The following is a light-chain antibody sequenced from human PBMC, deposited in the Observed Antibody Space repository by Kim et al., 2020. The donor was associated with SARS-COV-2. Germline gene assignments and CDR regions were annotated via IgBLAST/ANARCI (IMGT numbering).Light chain of an antibody. J-gene: IGKJ1*01. V-gene: IGKV1-39*01. CDR1: QSISSY. Sequence: SASVGDRVTITCRASQSISSYLNWYQQKPGKAPKLLIYAASSLQSGVPSRFSGSGSGTEFTLTISSLQAEDFATYFCQQYYSDWTFGQGTKVDIK. CDR3: QQYYSDWT. CDR2: AAS.